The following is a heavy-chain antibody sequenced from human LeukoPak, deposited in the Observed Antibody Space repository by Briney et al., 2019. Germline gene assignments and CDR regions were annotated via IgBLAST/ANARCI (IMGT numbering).Heavy chain of an antibody. CDR1: GGSFSGNS. CDR3: ARSQSTPGIAAAGTYYYGMDV. Sequence: ETLSLTCAVSGGSFSGNSWSWIRQSPGKGLEWVSSISSSSSYIYYADSVKGRFTISRDNAKNSLYLQMNSLRAEDTAVYYCARSQSTPGIAAAGTYYYGMDVWGQGTTVTVSS. CDR2: ISSSSSYI. D-gene: IGHD6-13*01. J-gene: IGHJ6*02. V-gene: IGHV3-21*01.